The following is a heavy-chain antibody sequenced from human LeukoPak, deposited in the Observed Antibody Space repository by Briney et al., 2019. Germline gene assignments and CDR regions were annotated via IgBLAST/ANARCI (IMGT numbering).Heavy chain of an antibody. Sequence: EGSLRLSCAASGFTVGSNYMNWVRQAPGKGFEWVSSIYSGGSTDYADSVKGRFIISRDNSKNTLYLQMNSLRAEDTAVYYCAKGIYSSGWSYFDYWGHGTLVTVSS. V-gene: IGHV3-53*01. CDR1: GFTVGSNY. J-gene: IGHJ4*01. CDR3: AKGIYSSGWSYFDY. CDR2: IYSGGST. D-gene: IGHD6-19*01.